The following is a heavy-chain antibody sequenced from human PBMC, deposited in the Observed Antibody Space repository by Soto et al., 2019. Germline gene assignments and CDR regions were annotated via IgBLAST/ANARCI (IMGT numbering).Heavy chain of an antibody. Sequence: PGGSLRLSCAASGFTFSSYAMNWVHQAPGKGLEWVALISHDGINKYYADSVRGRFTISRDSSTNTLYLQMNSLRAADTAVYYCGRCTSTSCHLGSDYWGQGTLVTVSS. V-gene: IGHV3-30-3*01. CDR1: GFTFSSYA. J-gene: IGHJ4*02. D-gene: IGHD2-2*01. CDR3: GRCTSTSCHLGSDY. CDR2: ISHDGINK.